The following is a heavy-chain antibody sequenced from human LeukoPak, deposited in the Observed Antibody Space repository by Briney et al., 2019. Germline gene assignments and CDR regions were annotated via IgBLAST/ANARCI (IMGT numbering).Heavy chain of an antibody. Sequence: LRASVKVSCKASGYTFTSYGISWVRQAPGQGLEWMGWISAYNGNTNYAQKLQGRVTMTTDTSTSTAYMELRSLRSDDTAVYYCAIHMTIAAAGDYWGQGTLVTVSS. CDR2: ISAYNGNT. D-gene: IGHD6-13*01. V-gene: IGHV1-18*01. CDR1: GYTFTSYG. CDR3: AIHMTIAAAGDY. J-gene: IGHJ4*02.